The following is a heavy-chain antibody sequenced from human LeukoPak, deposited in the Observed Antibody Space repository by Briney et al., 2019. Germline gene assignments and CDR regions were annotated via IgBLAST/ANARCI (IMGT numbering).Heavy chain of an antibody. CDR2: ISAYNGKT. D-gene: IGHD3-22*01. Sequence: WASVKVSCKASGYSFTSYYITWVRQAPGQGLEWMGWISAYNGKTNYAPMLQGRVTMATDTSTSTTYMELRSLRSDDTAFYYCARGLYFHDSRGLDYWGQGTLVTVSS. CDR1: GYSFTSYY. V-gene: IGHV1-18*01. CDR3: ARGLYFHDSRGLDY. J-gene: IGHJ4*02.